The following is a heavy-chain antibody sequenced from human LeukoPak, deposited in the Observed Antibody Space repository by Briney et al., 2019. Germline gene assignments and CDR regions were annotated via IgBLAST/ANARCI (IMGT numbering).Heavy chain of an antibody. V-gene: IGHV3-23*01. CDR3: AKGSDYDSKYYYYYMDV. D-gene: IGHD3-22*01. J-gene: IGHJ6*03. CDR2: ISGSGGST. Sequence: GGSLRLSCAASGFTFSSYGMSWVRQATGKGLEWVSDISGSGGSTYYAESVKGRFTISRDNSKNTLYLQMNSLRAEDTAVYYCAKGSDYDSKYYYYYMDVWGKGTTVTVSS. CDR1: GFTFSSYG.